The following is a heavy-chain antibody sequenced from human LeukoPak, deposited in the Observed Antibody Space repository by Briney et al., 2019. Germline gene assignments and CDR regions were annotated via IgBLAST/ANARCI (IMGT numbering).Heavy chain of an antibody. V-gene: IGHV4-39*06. J-gene: IGHJ4*02. CDR1: SDSINRSNYY. Sequence: SETRSLTCTVSSDSINRSNYYWDWLRHPPGKGRESIGSIYYGRRDDYNPSLKSRVDISVDTSKNQLPLHLSSVTAADTAVYYCARLVPPSGSGSPHPHHFVYWGRASLVIVSS. CDR2: IYYGRRD. D-gene: IGHD3-10*01. CDR3: ARLVPPSGSGSPHPHHFVY.